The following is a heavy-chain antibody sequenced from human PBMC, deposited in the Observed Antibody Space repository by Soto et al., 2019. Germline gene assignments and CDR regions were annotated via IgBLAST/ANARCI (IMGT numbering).Heavy chain of an antibody. CDR3: AKRGDPYDY. CDR1: GGSISSSSYY. V-gene: IGHV4-39*01. J-gene: IGHJ4*02. D-gene: IGHD2-21*02. Sequence: PSETLSLTCTVSGGSISSSSYYWGWIRQPPGKGLEWIGSIYYSGSTYYNPSLKSRVTISVDTSKNQFSLKLSSVTAADTAVYYCAKRGDPYDYWGQGTLVTVSS. CDR2: IYYSGST.